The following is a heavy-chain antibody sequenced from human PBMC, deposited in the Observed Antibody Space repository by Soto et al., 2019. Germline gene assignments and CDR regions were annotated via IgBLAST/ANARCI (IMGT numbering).Heavy chain of an antibody. J-gene: IGHJ5*02. CDR2: IWFDGSNT. CDR1: GFPFNNYG. CDR3: ARDSDYGSTPGWLDP. V-gene: IGHV3-33*01. D-gene: IGHD4-17*01. Sequence: GGSLRLSCAASGFPFNNYGMHWVRQSPGKGLEWVAAIWFDGSNTHYADSVKGRFTVSRDNSKNTLDLQMNSLRGEDTDVYYCARDSDYGSTPGWLDPSGQGLFVTVSS.